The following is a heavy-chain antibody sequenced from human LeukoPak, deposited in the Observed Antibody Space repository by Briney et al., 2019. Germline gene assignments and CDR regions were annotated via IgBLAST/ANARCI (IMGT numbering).Heavy chain of an antibody. D-gene: IGHD1-14*01. Sequence: PSETLSLTCTVSGGSVSSGSYYWSWIREPPGKGLEWIGYMYYSGSTNYNPSHKSRVTISVDTSKNQFSLKLRPVTAADTAVYYCARVGNRRTPFDYWGQGTLVTVSS. J-gene: IGHJ4*02. CDR1: GGSVSSGSYY. CDR3: ARVGNRRTPFDY. V-gene: IGHV4-61*01. CDR2: MYYSGST.